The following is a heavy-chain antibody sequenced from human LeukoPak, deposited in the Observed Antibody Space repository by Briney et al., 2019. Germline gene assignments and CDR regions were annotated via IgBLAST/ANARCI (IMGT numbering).Heavy chain of an antibody. CDR2: INPNSGGT. V-gene: IGHV1-2*02. J-gene: IGHJ6*03. D-gene: IGHD3-3*01. Sequence: ASVKVSCKASGYTFTDYYMHWVRQAPGQGLEWMGWINPNSGGTNYAQKFQGRVTMTRDTSISTAYMELSRLRSDDTAVYYCARGVLKVIMGYYYYYMDVWGKGTTVTVSS. CDR3: ARGVLKVIMGYYYYYMDV. CDR1: GYTFTDYY.